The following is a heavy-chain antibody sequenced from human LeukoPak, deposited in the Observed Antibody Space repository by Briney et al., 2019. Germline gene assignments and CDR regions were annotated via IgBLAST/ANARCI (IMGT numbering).Heavy chain of an antibody. Sequence: PSETLSLTCTVSGGPISSSSYYWGWIRQPPGKGLEWIGSIYYSGSTYYNPSLKSRVTISVDTSKNQFSLKLSSVTAADTAVYYCASPGYSGYDLYYWGQGTLVTVSS. CDR2: IYYSGST. D-gene: IGHD5-12*01. CDR3: ASPGYSGYDLYY. CDR1: GGPISSSSYY. J-gene: IGHJ4*02. V-gene: IGHV4-39*01.